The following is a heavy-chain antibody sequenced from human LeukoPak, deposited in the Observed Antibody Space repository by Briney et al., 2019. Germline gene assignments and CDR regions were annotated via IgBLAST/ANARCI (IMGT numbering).Heavy chain of an antibody. J-gene: IGHJ4*02. CDR3: ARDLTVTTFDY. CDR1: GFTFSSYS. D-gene: IGHD4-17*01. V-gene: IGHV3-48*01. Sequence: GGSLRLSCAASGFTFSSYSMNWVRQAPGKGLEWVSYISSSSSTIYYADSVKGRFTISRDNAKNSLYLQMNSLRADDTAVYYCARDLTVTTFDYWGQGTLVTVSS. CDR2: ISSSSSTI.